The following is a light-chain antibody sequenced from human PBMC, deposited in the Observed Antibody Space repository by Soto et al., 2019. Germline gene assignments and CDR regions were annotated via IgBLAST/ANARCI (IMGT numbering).Light chain of an antibody. CDR3: QQYNNWRPRT. CDR1: QSVGSS. J-gene: IGKJ1*01. V-gene: IGKV3-15*01. Sequence: IVMTQTPATLSVSPGERATLSCRASQSVGSSLAWYQQEPGQAPRLLIYGASTRATGIPARFSGSGSGTEFTLTISSLQSEDFAVYYCQQYNNWRPRTFGQGTKVDIK. CDR2: GAS.